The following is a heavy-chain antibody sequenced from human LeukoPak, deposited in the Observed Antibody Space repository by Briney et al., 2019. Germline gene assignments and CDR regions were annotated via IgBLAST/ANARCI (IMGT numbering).Heavy chain of an antibody. CDR2: IYYSGDT. CDR3: VRGPYGASISKWFDP. V-gene: IGHV4-34*11. CDR1: GGSFSGYY. Sequence: SETLSLTCAVYGGSFSGYYWSWIRQPPGGGLEWIGYIYYSGDTAYNPSLRSQVTLSVDTSKNQFSLQLRSVTTADTAVYYCVRGPYGASISKWFDPWGQGTQVIVSP. J-gene: IGHJ5*02. D-gene: IGHD4/OR15-4a*01.